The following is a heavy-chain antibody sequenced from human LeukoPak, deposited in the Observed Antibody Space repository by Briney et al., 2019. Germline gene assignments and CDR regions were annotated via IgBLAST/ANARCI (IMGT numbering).Heavy chain of an antibody. CDR1: GGSISSYY. CDR2: IYYSGST. D-gene: IGHD5-18*01. Sequence: SETLSLTCTVSGGSISSYYWSWIRQTPGKGLEWIGYIYYSGSTNYNPSLKSRVTISVDTSKNQFSLKLSSVTAADTAVYYCARDRRWGGYSYGYDYWGQGTLVTVSS. J-gene: IGHJ4*02. V-gene: IGHV4-59*01. CDR3: ARDRRWGGYSYGYDY.